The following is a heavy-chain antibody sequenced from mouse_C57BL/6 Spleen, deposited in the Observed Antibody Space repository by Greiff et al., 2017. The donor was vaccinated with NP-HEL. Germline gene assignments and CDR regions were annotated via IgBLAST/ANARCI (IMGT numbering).Heavy chain of an antibody. Sequence: EVKVVESGGGLVQPGGSMKLSCAASGFTFSDAWMDWVRQSPEKGLEWVAEIRNKANNHATYYAESVKGRFTISRDDSKSSVYLQMNSLRAEDTGIYYCTRNDGYYWYFDVWGTGTTVTVSS. CDR1: GFTFSDAW. CDR2: IRNKANNHAT. CDR3: TRNDGYYWYFDV. D-gene: IGHD2-3*01. J-gene: IGHJ1*03. V-gene: IGHV6-6*01.